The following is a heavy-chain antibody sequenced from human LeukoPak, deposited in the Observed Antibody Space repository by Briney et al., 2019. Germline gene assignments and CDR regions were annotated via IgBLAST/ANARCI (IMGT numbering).Heavy chain of an antibody. Sequence: GGALRLSCAASGFTFSSYSMNWVRQAPGKGREWVSSISSSSSYIYYADSVKGRFTISRDNAKNSLYLQMNSLRAEDTAVYYCARERGGSYYFDYWGQGTLVTVSS. V-gene: IGHV3-21*01. CDR3: ARERGGSYYFDY. D-gene: IGHD1-26*01. CDR1: GFTFSSYS. J-gene: IGHJ4*02. CDR2: ISSSSSYI.